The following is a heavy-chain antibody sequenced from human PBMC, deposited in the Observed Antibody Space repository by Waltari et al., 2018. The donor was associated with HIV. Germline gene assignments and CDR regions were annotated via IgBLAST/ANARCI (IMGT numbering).Heavy chain of an antibody. CDR2: INHSGST. CDR1: GGSFSGYY. D-gene: IGHD6-13*01. V-gene: IGHV4-34*01. CDR3: ASTVAKGAAAASERDY. J-gene: IGHJ4*02. Sequence: QVQLQQWDAGLLKPSETLSLTCAVYGGSFSGYYWSWIRQPPGKGLEWIGEINHSGSTNYNPSLKSRVTISVDTSKNQFSLKLSSVTAADTAVYYCASTVAKGAAAASERDYWGQGTLVTVSS.